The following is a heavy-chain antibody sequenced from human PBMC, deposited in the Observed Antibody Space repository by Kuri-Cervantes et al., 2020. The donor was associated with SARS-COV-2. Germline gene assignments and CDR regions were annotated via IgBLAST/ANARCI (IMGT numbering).Heavy chain of an antibody. Sequence: LSLTCAVSGYSISSDYYMSWIRQAPGKGLEWVSYISSSGSTIYYADSVKGRFTISRDNAKNSLYLQMNSLRAEDTAVYYCARDRVYFDYWGQGTLVTVSS. J-gene: IGHJ4*02. CDR3: ARDRVYFDY. CDR1: GYSISSDYY. CDR2: ISSSGSTI. V-gene: IGHV3-11*04.